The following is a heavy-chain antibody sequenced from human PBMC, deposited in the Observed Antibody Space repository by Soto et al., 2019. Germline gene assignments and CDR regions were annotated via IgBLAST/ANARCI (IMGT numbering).Heavy chain of an antibody. CDR2: INPNSGGT. Sequence: ASLKVSCKASGYTFTGYYMHWVRQAPGQGLEWMGWINPNSGGTNYAQKFQGRVTMTRNTSISTAYMELSRLRSDDTAVYYCARDRGSSGWTYYYYGMDVWGQGTTVTVSS. CDR1: GYTFTGYY. J-gene: IGHJ6*02. D-gene: IGHD6-19*01. V-gene: IGHV1-2*02. CDR3: ARDRGSSGWTYYYYGMDV.